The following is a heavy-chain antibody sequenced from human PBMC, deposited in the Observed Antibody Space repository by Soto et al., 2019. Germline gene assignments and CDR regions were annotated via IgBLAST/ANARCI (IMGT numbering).Heavy chain of an antibody. D-gene: IGHD3-3*01. Sequence: DEQLVESGGGSLQPGGSLRLSCAASGFSFRNYAMTWVRQAPGKGLEWVSLISRGGGTTNYADSVKGRFSISRDNSQNMLYLQMNGLRGEDTALYYCAKLKGGLGRFYGMDAWGQGTMVIVSS. J-gene: IGHJ6*02. V-gene: IGHV3-23*04. CDR2: ISRGGGTT. CDR3: AKLKGGLGRFYGMDA. CDR1: GFSFRNYA.